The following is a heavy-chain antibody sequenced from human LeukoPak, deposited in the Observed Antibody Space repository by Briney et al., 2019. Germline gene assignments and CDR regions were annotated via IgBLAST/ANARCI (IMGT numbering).Heavy chain of an antibody. CDR1: GGSISSYY. D-gene: IGHD3-22*01. CDR2: IYYSGST. V-gene: IGHV4-59*12. Sequence: SETLSLTCTVSGGSISSYYWSWIRQPPGKGLEWIGYIYYSGSTNYNPSLKSRVTISVDTSKNQFSLKLSSVTAADTAIYYCARNGDDSSDYYYFDYWGQGTLVTVSS. CDR3: ARNGDDSSDYYYFDY. J-gene: IGHJ4*02.